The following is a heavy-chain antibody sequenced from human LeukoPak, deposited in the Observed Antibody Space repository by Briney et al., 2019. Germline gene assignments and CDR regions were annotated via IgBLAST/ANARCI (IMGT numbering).Heavy chain of an antibody. CDR3: ARVRDSSSWSFDY. CDR2: IKQDGSEK. Sequence: PGGSLRLSCAASGFTFSSYWMSWVRQAPGKGLEWVANIKQDGSEKYYADSVKGRFTISRDNAKNSLYLQMNSLRAEDTAVYYCARVRDSSSWSFDYWGQGTLVTVSS. J-gene: IGHJ4*02. D-gene: IGHD6-13*01. V-gene: IGHV3-7*01. CDR1: GFTFSSYW.